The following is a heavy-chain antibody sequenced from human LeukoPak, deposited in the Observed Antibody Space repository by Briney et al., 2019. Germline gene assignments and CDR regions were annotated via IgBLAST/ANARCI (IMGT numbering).Heavy chain of an antibody. V-gene: IGHV5-51*01. CDR2: IYPGDSDT. Sequence: GESLKISCKGSGYSFTSYWIGWVRQMPGKGLEWMGIIYPGDSDTRYSPSFQGQVTILADKSISTAYLQWSSLKASDTAMYYCARQGKESSSDSLYYYYGMDVWGQGTTVTVSS. CDR3: ARQGKESSSDSLYYYYGMDV. D-gene: IGHD6-13*01. CDR1: GYSFTSYW. J-gene: IGHJ6*02.